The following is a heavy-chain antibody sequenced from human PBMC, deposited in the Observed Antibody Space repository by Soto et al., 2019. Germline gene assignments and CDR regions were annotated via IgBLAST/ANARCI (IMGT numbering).Heavy chain of an antibody. CDR2: ISHSGIT. Sequence: SETLSLTCAVSGGSITSANWWAWVRQPPGGGLEWIGEISHSGITNYKASLKSRVTMSVDKTKNDVSLKLTSVTAADTAVYYCARVLRGWFDPWGQGTPVTVSS. V-gene: IGHV4-4*02. J-gene: IGHJ5*02. CDR1: GGSITSANW. CDR3: ARVLRGWFDP.